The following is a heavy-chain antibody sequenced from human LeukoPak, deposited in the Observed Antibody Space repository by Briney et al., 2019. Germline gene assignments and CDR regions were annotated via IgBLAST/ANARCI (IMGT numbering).Heavy chain of an antibody. CDR2: IYYSGST. Sequence: SETLSLTCTVSGGSISSYYWSWVRQPPGKGLEWIGYIYYSGSTNYNPSLKSRVTISVDTSKNQFSLKLSSVTAADTAVYYCARFPGFLMPFDYWGRGILVTISS. CDR3: ARFPGFLMPFDY. J-gene: IGHJ4*02. CDR1: GGSISSYY. D-gene: IGHD2-2*01. V-gene: IGHV4-59*01.